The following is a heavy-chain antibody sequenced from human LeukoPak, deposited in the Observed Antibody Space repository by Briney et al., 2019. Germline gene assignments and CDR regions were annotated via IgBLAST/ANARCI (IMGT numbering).Heavy chain of an antibody. D-gene: IGHD6-13*01. CDR2: INTDGSST. CDR1: GFTFSSYW. J-gene: IGHJ4*02. Sequence: GGSLRLSCAASGFTFSSYWMHWVRQAPGKGLVWVSRINTDGSSTSYADSVKGRFTISRDNAKNTLYLQMNSLRAEDTAVYYCARALAAAGTLGYWGQGTLVTVSS. V-gene: IGHV3-74*01. CDR3: ARALAAAGTLGY.